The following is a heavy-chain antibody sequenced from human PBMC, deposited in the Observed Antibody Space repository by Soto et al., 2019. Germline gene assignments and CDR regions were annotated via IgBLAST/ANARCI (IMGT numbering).Heavy chain of an antibody. D-gene: IGHD6-13*01. CDR1: GFTFSSYA. CDR2: ISGSGGST. J-gene: IGHJ4*02. CDR3: AKAPRHTQQHRSDY. Sequence: VQLLESGGGLVQPGGSLRLSCAASGFTFSSYAMSWVRRAPGKGLEWVSAISGSGGSTYYADSVKGRFTISRDNSKNTLYLQMNSLRAEDTAVYYCAKAPRHTQQHRSDYWGQGTLVTVSS. V-gene: IGHV3-23*01.